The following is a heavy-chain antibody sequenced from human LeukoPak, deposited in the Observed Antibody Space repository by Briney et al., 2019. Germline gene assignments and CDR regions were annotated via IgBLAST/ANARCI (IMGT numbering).Heavy chain of an antibody. V-gene: IGHV3-23*01. Sequence: PGGSLRLSCAASGFTFSSYAMSWVRQAPGKGLEWVSAISGSDGSTYYADSVKGRFTISRDNSKNTLYLQMNSLRAEDTAVYYCAKDLVDDILTGYYSAPGRFDYWGQGTLVTVSS. D-gene: IGHD3-9*01. CDR1: GFTFSSYA. CDR3: AKDLVDDILTGYYSAPGRFDY. CDR2: ISGSDGST. J-gene: IGHJ4*02.